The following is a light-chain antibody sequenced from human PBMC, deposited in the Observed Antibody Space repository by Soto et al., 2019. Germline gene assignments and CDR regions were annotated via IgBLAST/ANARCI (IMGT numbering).Light chain of an antibody. Sequence: DVVMTQSPLSLPVTLGQPASISCRSSQSLVHSDGNTYLSWFQQRPGQSPRRLIYKVSDRDSGVQERFSGSGSGTDFTVKISRVEAEDVGVYYCMQGTHWPWTFGQGTKVEIK. CDR3: MQGTHWPWT. J-gene: IGKJ1*01. CDR1: QSLVHSDGNTY. V-gene: IGKV2-30*02. CDR2: KVS.